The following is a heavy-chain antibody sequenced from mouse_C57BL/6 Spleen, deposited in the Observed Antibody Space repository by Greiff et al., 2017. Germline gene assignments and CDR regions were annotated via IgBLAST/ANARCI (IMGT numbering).Heavy chain of an antibody. CDR3: ARGAYSNYYFDY. Sequence: QVQLQQPGAELVRPGSSVKLSCKASGYTFTSYWMDWVKQRPGQGLEWIGNIYPSDSETHYNQKFKDKATLTVDKSSSTAYMQLSSLTSEDSAVYYCARGAYSNYYFDYWGQGTTLTVSS. CDR2: IYPSDSET. J-gene: IGHJ2*01. CDR1: GYTFTSYW. D-gene: IGHD2-5*01. V-gene: IGHV1-61*01.